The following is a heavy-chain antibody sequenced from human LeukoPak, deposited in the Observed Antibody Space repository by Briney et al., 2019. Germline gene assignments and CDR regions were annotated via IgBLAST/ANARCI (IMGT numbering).Heavy chain of an antibody. CDR1: GFTFSSYA. D-gene: IGHD3-3*01. J-gene: IGHJ4*02. Sequence: GGSLRLSCAASGFTFSSYAMSWVRQAPGKGLEWVSAISGSGGSTYYADSVKGRFTISRDNSKNTLYLQMNSLRSEDTAVYYCAKSFGVVTEPFDYWGQGTLVTVSS. CDR2: ISGSGGST. CDR3: AKSFGVVTEPFDY. V-gene: IGHV3-23*01.